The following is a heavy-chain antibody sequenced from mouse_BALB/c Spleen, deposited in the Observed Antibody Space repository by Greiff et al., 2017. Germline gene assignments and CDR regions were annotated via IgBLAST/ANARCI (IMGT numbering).Heavy chain of an antibody. J-gene: IGHJ3*01. CDR1: GFAFSSYD. D-gene: IGHD2-10*01. CDR2: ISSGGGST. CDR3: ARHNGGAYYGNYGFAY. Sequence: LMESGGGLVKPGGSLKLSCAASGFAFSSYDMSWVRQTPEKRLEWVAYISSGGGSTYYPDTVKGRFTISRDNAKNTLYLQMSSLKSEDTAMYYCARHNGGAYYGNYGFAYWGQGTLVTVSA. V-gene: IGHV5-12-1*01.